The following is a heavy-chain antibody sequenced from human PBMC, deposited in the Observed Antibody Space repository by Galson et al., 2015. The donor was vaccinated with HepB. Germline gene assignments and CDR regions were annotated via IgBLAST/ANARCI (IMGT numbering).Heavy chain of an antibody. CDR1: GVTFSSVW. Sequence: LRLSCAVSGVTFSSVWMAWVRQAPGKGLEWVADIKHDGSAKTYMDSAKGRFTISRDNARDSLNLQMNSLRAEDTAVYYCARDRGYGTFDIWGRGTMVTVS. CDR2: IKHDGSAK. J-gene: IGHJ3*02. CDR3: ARDRGYGTFDI. D-gene: IGHD3-10*01. V-gene: IGHV3-7*03.